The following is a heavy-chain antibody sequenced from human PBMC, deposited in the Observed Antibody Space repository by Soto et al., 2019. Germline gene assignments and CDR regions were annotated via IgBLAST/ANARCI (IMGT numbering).Heavy chain of an antibody. J-gene: IGHJ4*02. CDR3: AREGDYYDSSGYLKFDY. CDR1: GFTFSSYA. D-gene: IGHD3-22*01. CDR2: ISYDGSNK. Sequence: RRLSCAASGFTFSSYAMHWVRQAPGKGLEWVAVISYDGSNKYYADSVKGRFTISRDNSKNTLYLQMNSLRAEDTAVYYCAREGDYYDSSGYLKFDYWGQGTLVTVSS. V-gene: IGHV3-30-3*01.